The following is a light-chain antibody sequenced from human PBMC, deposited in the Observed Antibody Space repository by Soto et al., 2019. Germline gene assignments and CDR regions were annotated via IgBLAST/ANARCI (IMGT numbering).Light chain of an antibody. CDR1: QSISTY. V-gene: IGKV1-39*01. CDR2: AAS. CDR3: QQTYNSLFT. J-gene: IGKJ3*01. Sequence: DLQMTQSPSSLSASVGDRVTITCRASQSISTYLNWYQLKQGKAPKLLIYAASSLQSGVPSRFSGSGSGTDFTLTISSLQPEDFATYFCQQTYNSLFTFGPGTKVDIK.